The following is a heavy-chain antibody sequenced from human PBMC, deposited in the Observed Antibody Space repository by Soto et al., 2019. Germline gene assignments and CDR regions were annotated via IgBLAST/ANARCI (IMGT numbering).Heavy chain of an antibody. CDR3: AKDMKWGGMTTIHYFDS. D-gene: IGHD4-17*01. Sequence: PGGSLRLSCAASGFTVDDYAMHWVRQAPGKGLEWVSGISWNSETIDYADSVKGRSTISRDNAKSSLFLQMNSLRPDDTALYYCAKDMKWGGMTTIHYFDSWGQGTLVNVS. J-gene: IGHJ4*02. CDR1: GFTVDDYA. V-gene: IGHV3-9*01. CDR2: ISWNSETI.